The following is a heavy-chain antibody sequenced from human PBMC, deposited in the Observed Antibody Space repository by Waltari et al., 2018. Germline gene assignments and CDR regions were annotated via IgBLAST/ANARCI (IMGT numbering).Heavy chain of an antibody. CDR2: INPNTGAA. Sequence: QVQLVQSGAEVKKPGASVRVSCKASGYTFISYDINWVRQAPGQGLEWMGWINPNTGAARFAQNFPDRVTMTRSTSETTAYMEISDLTSHDTVVYYCARGDNWNDRLDFWGQGTKVTVSS. CDR3: ARGDNWNDRLDF. CDR1: GYTFISYD. V-gene: IGHV1-8*01. D-gene: IGHD1-1*01. J-gene: IGHJ3*01.